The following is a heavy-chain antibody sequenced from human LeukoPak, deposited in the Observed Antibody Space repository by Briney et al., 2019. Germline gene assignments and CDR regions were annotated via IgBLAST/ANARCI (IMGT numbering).Heavy chain of an antibody. V-gene: IGHV3-66*01. CDR3: ARNYYDSSGYAPYYFDY. J-gene: IGHJ4*02. D-gene: IGHD3-22*01. CDR1: GFTVSSNY. CDR2: IYSGGST. Sequence: GGSLRLSCAASGFTVSSNYMSWVRQAPGKGLEWVSVIYSGGSTYYADSVKGRFTISRDNPKNTLYLQMNSLRAEDTAVYYCARNYYDSSGYAPYYFDYWGQGTLVTVSS.